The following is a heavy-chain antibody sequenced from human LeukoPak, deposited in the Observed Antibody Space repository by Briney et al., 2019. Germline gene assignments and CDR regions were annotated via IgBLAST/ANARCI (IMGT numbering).Heavy chain of an antibody. CDR1: GGSISTITYY. Sequence: SETLSLTCTVSGGSISTITYYWGWVRQSPEKGLEWLATIYYSASIYYSPSLKSRLTISIDTSKNQISLKLNSVTAADTAVYYCARFYYYDSSGYYPRYFDHWGPGTLVTVSS. D-gene: IGHD3-22*01. CDR3: ARFYYYDSSGYYPRYFDH. V-gene: IGHV4-39*07. J-gene: IGHJ4*02. CDR2: IYYSASI.